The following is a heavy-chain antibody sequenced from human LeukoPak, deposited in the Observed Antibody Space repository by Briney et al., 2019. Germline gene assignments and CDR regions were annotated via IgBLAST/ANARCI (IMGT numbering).Heavy chain of an antibody. CDR2: ISSSSSYI. V-gene: IGHV3-21*01. CDR3: ARAEFGNTYSKGIFDY. CDR1: GFTFSSYS. D-gene: IGHD4-11*01. J-gene: IGHJ4*02. Sequence: GGSLRLSCAASGFTFSSYSMNWVRQAPGKGLEWVSSISSSSSYIYYADSVKGRFTISRDNAKNSLYLQMNSLRAEDTAVYYCARAEFGNTYSKGIFDYWGQGTLVTVSS.